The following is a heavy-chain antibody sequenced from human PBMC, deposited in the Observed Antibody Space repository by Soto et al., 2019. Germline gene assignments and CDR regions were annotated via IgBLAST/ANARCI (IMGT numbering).Heavy chain of an antibody. Sequence: SATLSLACTVSGGSISCSRYYWGWIRRPQGKGLEWIGSIYYSGSPYYNPSLKSRVTISGDTSTNQSRRKLGSVTAANTAVHYCARRITLDGTDAIHIWGQATRVT. V-gene: IGHV4-39*01. J-gene: IGHJ3*02. CDR1: GGSISCSRYY. D-gene: IGHD1-20*01. CDR2: IYYSGSP. CDR3: ARRITLDGTDAIHI.